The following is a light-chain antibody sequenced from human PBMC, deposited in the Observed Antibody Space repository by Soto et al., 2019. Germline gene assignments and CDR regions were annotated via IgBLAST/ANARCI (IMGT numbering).Light chain of an antibody. CDR1: QSVSSSY. CDR2: GAS. Sequence: EIVLTQSPGTLSLSKGERATLSCRASQSVSSSYLAWYQQKPGQAPRLLIYGASSRATGIPDRFSGSGSGTDFTLTISRLEPEDFAVYYCQQYGSSPRTFGQVTK. V-gene: IGKV3-20*01. CDR3: QQYGSSPRT. J-gene: IGKJ1*01.